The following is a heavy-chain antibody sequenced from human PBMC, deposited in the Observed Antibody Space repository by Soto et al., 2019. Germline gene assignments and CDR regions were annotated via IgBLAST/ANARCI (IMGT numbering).Heavy chain of an antibody. CDR1: GYTYTNYW. D-gene: IGHD6-19*01. V-gene: IGHV5-51*01. Sequence: PGESLKISCKASGYTYTNYWLGWVRQMPGKGLEWMGILYPGDSDTRYSPSFEGQVTISADKSITTAYLQWSSLRASDAAMYYCARLHSGTARPDYWGQGTKVTV. CDR2: LYPGDSDT. J-gene: IGHJ4*02. CDR3: ARLHSGTARPDY.